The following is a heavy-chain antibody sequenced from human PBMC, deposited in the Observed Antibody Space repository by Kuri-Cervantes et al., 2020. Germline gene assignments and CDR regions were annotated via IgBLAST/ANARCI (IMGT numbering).Heavy chain of an antibody. CDR2: ISGSGGST. V-gene: IGHV3-23*01. Sequence: GGSLRLSCAASGFTFSSYAMSWVRQAPGKGLEWVSAISGSGGSTYYADSVKGRFTTSRDNAKNSLYLQMNSLRDEDTAVYYCARVSSIVGAASDYWGQGTLVTVSS. CDR1: GFTFSSYA. D-gene: IGHD1-26*01. J-gene: IGHJ4*02. CDR3: ARVSSIVGAASDY.